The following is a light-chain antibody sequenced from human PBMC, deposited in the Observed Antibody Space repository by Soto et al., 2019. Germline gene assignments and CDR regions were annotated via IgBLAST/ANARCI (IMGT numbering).Light chain of an antibody. Sequence: QSVLTQPPSASGTPVQRVTISCSGSSSNIGSNTVNWYQQLPGTAPKLLIYSNNQRPSGVPDRFSGSKSGTSAPLAISGLQSEDEADYYCAAWDDSLNGHVVFGGGTKLTVL. CDR3: AAWDDSLNGHVV. CDR2: SNN. CDR1: SSNIGSNT. J-gene: IGLJ2*01. V-gene: IGLV1-44*01.